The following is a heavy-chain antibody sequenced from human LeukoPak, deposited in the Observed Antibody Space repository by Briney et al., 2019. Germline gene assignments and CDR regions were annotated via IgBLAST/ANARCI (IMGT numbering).Heavy chain of an antibody. D-gene: IGHD3-3*01. J-gene: IGHJ6*03. CDR2: VSVFNGDT. CDR3: ARGHGYYYYMDV. Sequence: GASVKVSCKASGYRFSRYGISWVRQAAGQEPEWVGWVSVFNGDTKYAQKFQDRVTVTTEISTDTAYMELSSLRSDDTGVYYCARGHGYYYYMDVWGQGTTVTVS. CDR1: GYRFSRYG. V-gene: IGHV1-18*01.